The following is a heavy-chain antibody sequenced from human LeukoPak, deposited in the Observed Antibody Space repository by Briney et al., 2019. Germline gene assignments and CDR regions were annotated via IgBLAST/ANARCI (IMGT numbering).Heavy chain of an antibody. CDR1: GFTFSSYS. Sequence: GGSLRLSCAASGFTFSSYSMNWVRQAPGKGLEWVSAIRGSGGSTYYADSVKGRFTISRDNSKNTLYLQMNSLRAEDTAVYYCAKFLPTHIVVANYYFDYWGQGTLVTVSS. J-gene: IGHJ4*02. CDR2: IRGSGGST. D-gene: IGHD2-21*01. V-gene: IGHV3-23*01. CDR3: AKFLPTHIVVANYYFDY.